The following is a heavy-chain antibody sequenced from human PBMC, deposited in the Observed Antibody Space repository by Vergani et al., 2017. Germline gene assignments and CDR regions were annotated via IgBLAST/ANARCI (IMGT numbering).Heavy chain of an antibody. CDR1: GGPISSYY. V-gene: IGHV4-59*01. CDR2: IYYSGST. Sequence: QVQLQESGPGLVKPSETLSLTCTVSGGPISSYYWSWIRQPPGKGLEWIGYIYYSGSTNYNPSLKSRVTISVDTSKNQFSLKLSSVTAAATAVYYCARGIAAAGGSWFDPWGQGTLVTVSS. D-gene: IGHD6-13*01. J-gene: IGHJ5*02. CDR3: ARGIAAAGGSWFDP.